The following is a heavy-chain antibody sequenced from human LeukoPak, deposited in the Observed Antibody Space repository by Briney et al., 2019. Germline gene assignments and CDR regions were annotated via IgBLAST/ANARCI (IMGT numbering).Heavy chain of an antibody. V-gene: IGHV1-24*01. J-gene: IGHJ4*02. CDR1: GFTFSSYA. D-gene: IGHD3-22*01. Sequence: GGSLRLSCAASGFTFSSYAMSWVRQAPGKGLEWMGGFDPEDGETIYAQKFQGRVTMTEDTSTDTAYMELSSLRSEDTAVYYCATDHLVSPRDAGYDSTQSWGQGALVTVSS. CDR2: FDPEDGET. CDR3: ATDHLVSPRDAGYDSTQS.